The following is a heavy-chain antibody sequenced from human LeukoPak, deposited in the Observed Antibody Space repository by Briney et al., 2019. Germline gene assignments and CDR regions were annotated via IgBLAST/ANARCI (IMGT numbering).Heavy chain of an antibody. CDR3: ARAHMLYRPTDAFDI. V-gene: IGHV3-30*01. CDR1: GFTFSSYA. CDR2: ISYDGSNK. D-gene: IGHD2-8*01. J-gene: IGHJ3*02. Sequence: GRSLRLSCAASGFTFSSYAMHWVRQAPGKGLEWVAVISYDGSNKYYADSVKGRFTISSDNSKNTLYLQMNSLRAEDTALYYCARAHMLYRPTDAFDIWGQGTMVTVSS.